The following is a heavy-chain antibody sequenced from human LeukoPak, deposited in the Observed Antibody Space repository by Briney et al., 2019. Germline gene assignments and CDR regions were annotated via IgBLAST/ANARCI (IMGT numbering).Heavy chain of an antibody. V-gene: IGHV3-64*01. Sequence: GGSLRLSCVVSGFTFSSYAMHWVRQAPGKGLEYVSAISSNGGGTYYANSVKGRFTISRDNSKNTLYLQMGSLRAEDMAVYYCAREGAAASVDYWGQGTLVTVSS. J-gene: IGHJ4*02. CDR3: AREGAAASVDY. D-gene: IGHD6-13*01. CDR1: GFTFSSYA. CDR2: ISSNGGGT.